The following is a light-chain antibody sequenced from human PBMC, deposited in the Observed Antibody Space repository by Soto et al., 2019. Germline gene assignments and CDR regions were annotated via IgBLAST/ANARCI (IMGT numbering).Light chain of an antibody. J-gene: IGKJ4*01. V-gene: IGKV3-11*01. Sequence: EIVLTQSPSTLSLSPGERATLSCRASQSVSSYLAWYQQKPGQAPRLLIYDASSRATGIPARFSGSGSGTDFTLTISSLEPEDFAVYYCQQRSNWPFLTFGGGTKV. CDR2: DAS. CDR3: QQRSNWPFLT. CDR1: QSVSSY.